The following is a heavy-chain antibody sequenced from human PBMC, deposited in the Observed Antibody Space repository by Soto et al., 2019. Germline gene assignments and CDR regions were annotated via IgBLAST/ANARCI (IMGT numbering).Heavy chain of an antibody. J-gene: IGHJ4*02. V-gene: IGHV1-46*01. D-gene: IGHD3-10*01. CDR2: INPSGGST. Sequence: ASVKVSCKASGYTFTSYYMHWVRQAPGQGLEWMGIINPSGGSTSYAQKFQGRVTMTRDTSTSTVYMELSSLRSEDTAVYYCARDPGKYYYGSGSYYPFDYWGKGTRVTV. CDR3: ARDPGKYYYGSGSYYPFDY. CDR1: GYTFTSYY.